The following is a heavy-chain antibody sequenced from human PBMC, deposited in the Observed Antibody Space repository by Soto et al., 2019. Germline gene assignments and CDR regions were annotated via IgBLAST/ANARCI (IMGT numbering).Heavy chain of an antibody. D-gene: IGHD3-22*01. V-gene: IGHV4-61*01. J-gene: IGHJ4*02. Sequence: QVQLQESGPGLVKPSETLSLTCALSGGSVRSDNYFWSWVRQPPGKGLEWMGFGSYSGSTNYNPSLNRRVSISVATSKIQFSRKLASVTAADTAVYFCARTPTKFSHSTGWNCYFDSWGLGTLVTVSS. CDR1: GGSVRSDNYF. CDR2: GSYSGST. CDR3: ARTPTKFSHSTGWNCYFDS.